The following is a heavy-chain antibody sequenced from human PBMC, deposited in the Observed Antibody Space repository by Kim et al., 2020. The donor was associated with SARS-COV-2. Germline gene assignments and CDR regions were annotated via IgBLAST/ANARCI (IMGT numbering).Heavy chain of an antibody. CDR2: ISYDGSNK. CDR1: GFTFSSYG. CDR3: ASPGLEDYFDY. V-gene: IGHV3-33*05. Sequence: GGSLRLSCAASGFTFSSYGMHWVRQAPGKGLEWVAVISYDGSNKYYADSVKGRFTISRDNSKNTLYLQMNSLRAEDTAVYYCASPGLEDYFDYWGQGTLVTVSS. J-gene: IGHJ4*02. D-gene: IGHD1-1*01.